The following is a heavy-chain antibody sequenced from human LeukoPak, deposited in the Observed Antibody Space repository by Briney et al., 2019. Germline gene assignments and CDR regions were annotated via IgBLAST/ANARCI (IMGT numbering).Heavy chain of an antibody. CDR1: GGSISSYY. Sequence: PSETLSLTCTVSGGSISSYYWSWIRQPAGKGLEWIGRIYTSGSTNYNPSLKSRVTMSVDTSKNQFSLKLSSVTAADTAVYYCARDARSGLLWFGEPTHFDYWGQGTLVTVSS. CDR3: ARDARSGLLWFGEPTHFDY. CDR2: IYTSGST. J-gene: IGHJ4*02. V-gene: IGHV4-4*07. D-gene: IGHD3-10*01.